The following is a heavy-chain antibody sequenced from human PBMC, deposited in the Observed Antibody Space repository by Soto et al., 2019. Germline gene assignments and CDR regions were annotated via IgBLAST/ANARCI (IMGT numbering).Heavy chain of an antibody. CDR2: IHYSGTT. Sequence: SETLSLTCTVSGGSMRNYFWTWIRQPPGKGLEWIGYIHYSGTTSFFPSYNPSLRSRVTISEDTSKNQFSLKLLSVTTAGTAVYFCAAGEASSRNLAPYYLDFWGQGTLVTVYS. CDR3: AAGEASSRNLAPYYLDF. V-gene: IGHV4-59*01. J-gene: IGHJ4*02. D-gene: IGHD6-13*01. CDR1: GGSMRNYF.